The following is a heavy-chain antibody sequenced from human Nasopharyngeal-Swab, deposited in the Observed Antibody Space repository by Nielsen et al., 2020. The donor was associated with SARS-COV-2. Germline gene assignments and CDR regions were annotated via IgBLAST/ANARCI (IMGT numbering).Heavy chain of an antibody. CDR2: IYHSGST. CDR3: ARSIRPTAVAAKKAPNWFDP. Sequence: SETLSLTCAVSGGSISSGGYSWSWIRQPPGKGLEWIGYIYHSGSTYYNPSLKSRVTISVDRSKNQFSLKLSSVTAADTAVYYCARSIRPTAVAAKKAPNWFDPWGQGTLVTVSS. CDR1: GGSISSGGYS. D-gene: IGHD2-15*01. V-gene: IGHV4-30-2*01. J-gene: IGHJ5*02.